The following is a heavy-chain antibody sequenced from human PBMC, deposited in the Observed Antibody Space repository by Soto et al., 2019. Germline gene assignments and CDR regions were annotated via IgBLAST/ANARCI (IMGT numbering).Heavy chain of an antibody. CDR1: GFTFSDHY. CDR3: AKFGADIVVVPAANLIY. Sequence: GGSLRLSCAASGFTFSDHYMSWVRQAPGKGLEWVSAISGSGGSTYYADSVKGRFTISRDNSKNTLYLQMNSLRAEDTAVYYCAKFGADIVVVPAANLIYWGQGTLVTVSS. CDR2: ISGSGGST. D-gene: IGHD2-2*01. V-gene: IGHV3-23*01. J-gene: IGHJ4*02.